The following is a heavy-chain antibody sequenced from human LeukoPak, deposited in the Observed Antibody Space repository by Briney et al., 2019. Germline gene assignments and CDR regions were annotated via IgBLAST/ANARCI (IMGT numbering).Heavy chain of an antibody. V-gene: IGHV3-48*01. CDR2: ISSSSSTI. Sequence: GGSLRLSCAASGFTFSSYWMSWVRQAPGKGLEWVSYISSSSSTIYYADSVKGRFTISRDNAKNSLYLQMNSLRAEDTAVYHCARGLGSGRHAFDIWGQGTMVTVSS. CDR3: ARGLGSGRHAFDI. J-gene: IGHJ3*02. CDR1: GFTFSSYW. D-gene: IGHD3-10*01.